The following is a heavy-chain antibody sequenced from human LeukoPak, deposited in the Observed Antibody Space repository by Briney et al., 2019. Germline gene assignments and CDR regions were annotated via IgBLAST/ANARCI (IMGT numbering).Heavy chain of an antibody. J-gene: IGHJ4*02. CDR3: ARDGIAAAEGPPYYFDY. V-gene: IGHV3-21*01. CDR2: ISSSSSYI. CDR1: GFTFDDYA. Sequence: TSGGSLRLSCAASGFTFDDYAMNWVRQAPGKGLEWVSSISSSSSYIYYADSVKGRFTISRDNAKNSLYLQMNSLRAEDTAVYYCARDGIAAAEGPPYYFDYWGQGTLVTVSS. D-gene: IGHD6-13*01.